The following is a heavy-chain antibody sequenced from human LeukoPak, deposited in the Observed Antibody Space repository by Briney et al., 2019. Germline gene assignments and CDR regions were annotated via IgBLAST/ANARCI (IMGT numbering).Heavy chain of an antibody. CDR1: GGSISSYY. CDR2: IYYSGST. CDR3: ARHVLMTTVTQPYYYYYMDV. J-gene: IGHJ6*03. Sequence: SETLSLTCTVSGGSISSYYWSWIRQPPGKGLEWVGYIYYSGSTNYNPSLKSRVTISVDTSKNQFSLKLSSVTAADTAVYYCARHVLMTTVTQPYYYYYMDVWGKGTTVTVSS. D-gene: IGHD4-17*01. V-gene: IGHV4-59*08.